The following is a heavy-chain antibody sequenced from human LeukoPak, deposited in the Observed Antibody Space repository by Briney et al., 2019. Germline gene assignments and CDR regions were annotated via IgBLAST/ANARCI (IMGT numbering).Heavy chain of an antibody. CDR3: ARRGGSSSWYLKYYFDY. V-gene: IGHV3-7*01. J-gene: IGHJ4*02. Sequence: PGGSLRLSCAASGFTFSSYWMSWVRQAPGKGLEWVANIKQDASERYYVDSVKGRFTISRDNAKNSLYLQMNSLRAEDTAVYYCARRGGSSSWYLKYYFDYWGQGTLVTVSS. CDR2: IKQDASER. CDR1: GFTFSSYW. D-gene: IGHD6-13*01.